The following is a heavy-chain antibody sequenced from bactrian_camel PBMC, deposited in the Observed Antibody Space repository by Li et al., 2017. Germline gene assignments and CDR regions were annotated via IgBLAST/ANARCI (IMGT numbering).Heavy chain of an antibody. V-gene: IGHV3S54*01. Sequence: QLVESGGGLVQPGGSLRLSCKVSGHSRGSNCVGWYRLPPGRAPAEREGIAAIRRDGGETWYAASVKGRFTISRDSAKNTLYLQMTNLRIDDTAMYYCTLGLTGGGESGQGTQVTVS. D-gene: IGHD1*01. J-gene: IGHJ4*01. CDR2: IRRDGGET. CDR1: GHSRGSNC.